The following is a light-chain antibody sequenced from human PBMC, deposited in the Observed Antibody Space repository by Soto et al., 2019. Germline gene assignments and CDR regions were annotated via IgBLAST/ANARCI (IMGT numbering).Light chain of an antibody. CDR3: AAWDDSLRGPL. J-gene: IGLJ3*02. CDR1: SSNIGTNY. V-gene: IGLV1-47*01. CDR2: RND. Sequence: QSVLTQPPSPSGTPGQRVTVSCSGSSSNIGTNYVYWYQQFPGTAPKLLIYRNDQRPSGVPDRFSGSKSGTSASLAISGLRSEDEADYYCAAWDDSLRGPLFGGGTKLTVL.